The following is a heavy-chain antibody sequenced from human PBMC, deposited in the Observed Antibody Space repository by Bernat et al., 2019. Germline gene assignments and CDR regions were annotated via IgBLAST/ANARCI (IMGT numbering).Heavy chain of an antibody. V-gene: IGHV3-23*01. CDR1: GFTFSSYA. Sequence: EVQLLESGGGLVQPGGSLRLSCAASGFTFSSYAMSWVRQAPGKGLEWVSAISGSGGSTYYADSVKGRFTISRDNSKNTLYLQMNSLKTEDTAVYYCTTGDGYDGFFDYWGQGTLVTVSS. D-gene: IGHD5-12*01. CDR3: TTGDGYDGFFDY. J-gene: IGHJ4*02. CDR2: ISGSGGST.